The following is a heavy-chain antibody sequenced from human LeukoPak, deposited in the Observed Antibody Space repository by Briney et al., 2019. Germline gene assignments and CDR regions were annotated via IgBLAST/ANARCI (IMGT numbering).Heavy chain of an antibody. CDR3: AKEEALTIRGIMGAFDI. CDR1: GFIFNIYA. D-gene: IGHD3-10*01. J-gene: IGHJ3*02. V-gene: IGHV3-23*01. CDR2: ISSSGRST. Sequence: PGGSLRLPCAASGFIFNIYAMSWVRQVPGKGLEWVSGISSSGRSTYYADSVKGRFTISRDNSKNTLYLQMSSLRADDTALFYCAKEEALTIRGIMGAFDIWGQGTMVTVSS.